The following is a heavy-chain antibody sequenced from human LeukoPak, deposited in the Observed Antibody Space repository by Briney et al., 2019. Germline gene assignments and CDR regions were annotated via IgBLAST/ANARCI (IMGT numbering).Heavy chain of an antibody. J-gene: IGHJ6*02. V-gene: IGHV1-69*05. D-gene: IGHD5-12*01. CDR1: GGTFSSYA. Sequence: ASVKVSCKASGGTFSSYAISWVRQAPGQGLEWMGGIIPIFGTANYAQKFQGRVTITTDESTSTAYMELSSLRSDDTAVYYCARVEVATITLGFYYYYGMDVWGQGTTVTVSS. CDR3: ARVEVATITLGFYYYYGMDV. CDR2: IIPIFGTA.